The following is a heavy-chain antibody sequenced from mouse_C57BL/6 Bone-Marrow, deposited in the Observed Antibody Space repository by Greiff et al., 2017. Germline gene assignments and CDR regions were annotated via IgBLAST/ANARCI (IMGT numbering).Heavy chain of an antibody. V-gene: IGHV1-87*01. D-gene: IGHD1-1*01. CDR1: YTFFRRVH. J-gene: IGHJ3*01. CDR3: SEDSAVYYCAYYCGSSWGFAY. CDR2: GQGLEWIG. Sequence: QVQLQQSGPELVRPWASVKISCQAFYTFFRRVHFAIRDPNYWLQWVKQRPGQGLEWIGAIDPGNGDTGYNPKFKGKATLTADKSSSTAYMQLSSLTSEDSAVYYCAYYCGSSWGFAYWGQGTLVTVSA.